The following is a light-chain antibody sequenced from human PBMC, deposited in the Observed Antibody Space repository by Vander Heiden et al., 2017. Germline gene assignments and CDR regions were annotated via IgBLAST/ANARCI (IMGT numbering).Light chain of an antibody. CDR3: QQYGSSPPRMYT. J-gene: IGKJ2*01. V-gene: IGKV3-20*01. CDR1: QSVSSSY. CDR2: GAS. Sequence: EIVLTQSPGTLSLSPGERATLSCRASQSVSSSYLAWYQQKPGQAPGLLIYGASSRATGIPDRFSGSGSGTDFTLTISRLEPEDFAVYYCQQYGSSPPRMYTFGQGTKLEIK.